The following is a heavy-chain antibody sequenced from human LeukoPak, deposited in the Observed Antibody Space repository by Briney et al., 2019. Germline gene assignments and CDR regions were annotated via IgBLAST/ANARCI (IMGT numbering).Heavy chain of an antibody. Sequence: GESLKISCKTSGYSFTTYWIAWVRQMPGKGLGWMGIIYPGDSDTRYSPSFQGQVTISADKSISTAYLQWSSLKASDTAMYYCVRLDDGSGTYRFDYWGQGTLVTVS. J-gene: IGHJ4*02. CDR1: GYSFTTYW. CDR2: IYPGDSDT. D-gene: IGHD3-10*01. CDR3: VRLDDGSGTYRFDY. V-gene: IGHV5-51*01.